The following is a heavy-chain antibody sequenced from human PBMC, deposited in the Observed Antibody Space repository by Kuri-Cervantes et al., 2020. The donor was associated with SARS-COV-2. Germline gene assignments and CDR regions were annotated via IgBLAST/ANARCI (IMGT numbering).Heavy chain of an antibody. CDR3: ARDSAPKLRFDYYYYMDV. CDR2: INWNGGST. V-gene: IGHV3-20*04. CDR1: GFTFDDYG. J-gene: IGHJ6*03. Sequence: GGSLRLSCAASGFTFDDYGMSWVRQAPGKGLEWVSGINWNGGSTGYADSVKGRFTISRDNAKNSLYLQMNSLRAEDTAVYYCARDSAPKLRFDYYYYMDVWGKGTTVTVSS. D-gene: IGHD3-3*01.